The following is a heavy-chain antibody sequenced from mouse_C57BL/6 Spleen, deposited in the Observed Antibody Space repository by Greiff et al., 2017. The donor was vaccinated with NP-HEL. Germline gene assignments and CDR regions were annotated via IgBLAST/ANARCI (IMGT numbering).Heavy chain of an antibody. J-gene: IGHJ4*01. CDR3: ARHEGCRYGYYGYAMDY. CDR2: FYPGSGSI. D-gene: IGHD2-3*01. CDR1: GYTFTEYT. Sequence: VKLQESGAELVKPGASVKLSCKASGYTFTEYTIHWVKQRSGQGLEWIGWFYPGSGSIKYNEKFKDKATLTADKTSSTGYMELSRLTSEDSAVYFCARHEGCRYGYYGYAMDYWGQGTSVTVSS. V-gene: IGHV1-62-2*01.